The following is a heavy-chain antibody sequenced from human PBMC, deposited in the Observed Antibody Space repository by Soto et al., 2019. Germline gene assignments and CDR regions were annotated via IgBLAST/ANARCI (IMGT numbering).Heavy chain of an antibody. CDR3: ARQRRSLGYYYYGMDV. D-gene: IGHD2-15*01. J-gene: IGHJ6*02. V-gene: IGHV4-39*01. CDR2: IYYSGST. Sequence: SETLSLTCTVSGGSISSSSYYWGWIRQPPGKGLEWIGSIYYSGSTYYNPSLKSRVTISVDTSKNQFSLKLSSVTAADTAVYYCARQRRSLGYYYYGMDVWGQGTTVTVSS. CDR1: GGSISSSSYY.